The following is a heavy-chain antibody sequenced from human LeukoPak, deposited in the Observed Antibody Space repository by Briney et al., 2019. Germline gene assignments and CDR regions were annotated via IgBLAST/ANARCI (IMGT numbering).Heavy chain of an antibody. CDR1: GFTFSDYY. V-gene: IGHV3-11*01. CDR2: ISSSGSTI. D-gene: IGHD1-26*01. Sequence: PGGSLRLSCAASGFTFSDYYMSWIRQAPGKGLEWVSYISSSGSTIYYADSVKGRFTISRDNAKNSLYLQMNSLRAEDTAVYYCALGRALADYYFDYWGQGTLVTVSS. CDR3: ALGRALADYYFDY. J-gene: IGHJ4*02.